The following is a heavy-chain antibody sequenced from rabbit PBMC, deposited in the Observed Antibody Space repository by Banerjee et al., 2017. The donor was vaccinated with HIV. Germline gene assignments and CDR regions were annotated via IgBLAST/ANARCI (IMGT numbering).Heavy chain of an antibody. CDR3: ARDLSSSGWSDFAL. D-gene: IGHD4-1*01. CDR2: IYTGSGST. Sequence: QEQLEESGGDLVKPGASLTLTCTASGFSFSSGYYMCWVRQAPGKGLERIACIYTGSGSTWYASWVNGRFTISKTSSTTVTLQMTSLTAADTATYFCARDLSSSGWSDFALWGQGTLVTVS. CDR1: GFSFSSGYY. V-gene: IGHV1S45*01. J-gene: IGHJ3*01.